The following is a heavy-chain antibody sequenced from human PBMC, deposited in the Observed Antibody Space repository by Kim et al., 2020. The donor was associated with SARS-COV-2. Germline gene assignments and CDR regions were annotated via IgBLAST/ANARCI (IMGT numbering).Heavy chain of an antibody. Sequence: GGSLRLSCAASGFTFSSYGMHWVRQAPGKGLEWVAVISYDGSNKYYADSVKGRFTISRDNSKNTLYLQMNSLRAEDTAVYYCAKESGDYEIDYWGQGTLV. D-gene: IGHD4-17*01. CDR2: ISYDGSNK. V-gene: IGHV3-30*18. CDR3: AKESGDYEIDY. CDR1: GFTFSSYG. J-gene: IGHJ4*02.